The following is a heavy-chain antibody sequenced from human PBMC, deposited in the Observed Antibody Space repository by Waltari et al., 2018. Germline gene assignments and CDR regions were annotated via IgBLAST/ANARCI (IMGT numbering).Heavy chain of an antibody. V-gene: IGHV1-24*01. CDR2: LDPEDVET. D-gene: IGHD1-26*01. J-gene: IGHJ1*01. CDR1: RYTLTEFS. CDR3: ATDLRGIVGATIGYFQH. Sequence: QVHLVQSGAAVATPGASVKVSCKVSRYTLTEFSIHWLRHAPGQGLEWMGGLDPEDVETSYAQKFQGRVTMTEDTSTDTAYMELSSLRTEETAVYYCATDLRGIVGATIGYFQHWGQGTLVTVSS.